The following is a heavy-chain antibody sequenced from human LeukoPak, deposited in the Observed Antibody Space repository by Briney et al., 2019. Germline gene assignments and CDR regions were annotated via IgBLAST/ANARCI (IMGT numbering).Heavy chain of an antibody. V-gene: IGHV1-18*01. CDR2: ISTYNGNT. J-gene: IGHJ4*02. D-gene: IGHD3-16*01. CDR1: GYTFSSYG. CDR3: ARDLWGSQNY. Sequence: ASVKVSCTASGYTFSSYGISWVRQAPGQGLEWMGWISTYNGNTNYAQKLQGRVTMTTDTSTSTAYMELRSLRSDDSAVYYCARDLWGSQNYWGQGTLVTVSS.